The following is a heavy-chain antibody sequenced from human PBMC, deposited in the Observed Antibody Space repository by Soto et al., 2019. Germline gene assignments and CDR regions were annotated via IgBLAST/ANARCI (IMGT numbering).Heavy chain of an antibody. Sequence: SGTLSLTCTVSGGSITDYSWVWIRQPAGKGLEWIGRIFSSGSTNYNPSLKGRITMSLDTSKNQFSLKLNSATATDTAVYFCARDQGVVVTADNWFDPWGQGILVTVS. J-gene: IGHJ5*02. CDR2: IFSSGST. D-gene: IGHD2-21*02. CDR3: ARDQGVVVTADNWFDP. CDR1: GGSITDYS. V-gene: IGHV4-4*07.